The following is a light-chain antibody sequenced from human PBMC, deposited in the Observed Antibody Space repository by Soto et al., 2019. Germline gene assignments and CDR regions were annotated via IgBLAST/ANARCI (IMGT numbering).Light chain of an antibody. J-gene: IGKJ5*01. Sequence: EIVLTQSPGTLSLSPGERATLSCRASQSVSSSYLAWYQQNPGQAPRHLIYGASSKATGIPARFSGSGSGTDFTLTISRLEPEDFAVYYCQQYGSSPPITFGQGTRLEIK. CDR1: QSVSSSY. CDR3: QQYGSSPPIT. V-gene: IGKV3-20*01. CDR2: GAS.